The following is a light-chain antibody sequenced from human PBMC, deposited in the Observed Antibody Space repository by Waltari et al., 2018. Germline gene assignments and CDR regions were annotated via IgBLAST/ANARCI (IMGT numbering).Light chain of an antibody. CDR3: QQYGSSVLYT. V-gene: IGKV3-20*01. J-gene: IGKJ2*01. CDR1: PRLGKNY. Sequence: VSPQSPATLSLSPGDRASLSCKASPRLGKNYFHWYQQKPRPAPSLLIFGASSRAAVIPGSFSGSRSGTDFTLTISRLEPEDFAVYYCQQYGSSVLYTFGQGTRLE. CDR2: GAS.